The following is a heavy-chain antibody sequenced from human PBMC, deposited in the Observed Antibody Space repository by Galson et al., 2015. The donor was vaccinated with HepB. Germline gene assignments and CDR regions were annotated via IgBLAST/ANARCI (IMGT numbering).Heavy chain of an antibody. J-gene: IGHJ6*02. V-gene: IGHV3-11*06. D-gene: IGHD1-26*01. CDR2: ISSSSSYT. CDR1: GFTFSDYY. CDR3: ARERATAYYYYGMDV. Sequence: SLRLSCAASGFTFSDYYMSWIRQAPGKGLEWVSYISSSSSYTNYADSVKGRFTISRDNAKNSLYLQMNSLRAEDTAVYYCARERATAYYYYGMDVWGQGTTVTVSS.